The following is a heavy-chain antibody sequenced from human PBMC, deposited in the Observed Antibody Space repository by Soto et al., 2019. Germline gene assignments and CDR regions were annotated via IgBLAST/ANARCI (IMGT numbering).Heavy chain of an antibody. CDR3: ARDRTVTTSYYYYGMDV. D-gene: IGHD4-17*01. Sequence: GGSLRLSCAASGFTSSIYAMHWVRQAPGKGLEWVAVISYDGSNKYYADSVKGRFTISRDNSKNTLYLQMNSLRAEDTAVYYCARDRTVTTSYYYYGMDVWGRGTTVTVSS. J-gene: IGHJ6*02. CDR1: GFTSSIYA. V-gene: IGHV3-30-3*01. CDR2: ISYDGSNK.